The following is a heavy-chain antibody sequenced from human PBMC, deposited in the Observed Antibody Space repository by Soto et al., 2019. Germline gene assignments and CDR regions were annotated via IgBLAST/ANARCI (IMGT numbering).Heavy chain of an antibody. D-gene: IGHD4-17*01. Sequence: SETLSLTCIVSGSSISPFYWSWIRQPPGKGLEWIGNIYYSGSTNYNPSLKSRVTISVDTSKRQFSLNLYSMTAADTAVYYCSRVGGYYGDYPKFDYWGQGTRVTVSA. CDR2: IYYSGST. J-gene: IGHJ4*02. CDR1: GSSISPFY. CDR3: SRVGGYYGDYPKFDY. V-gene: IGHV4-59*01.